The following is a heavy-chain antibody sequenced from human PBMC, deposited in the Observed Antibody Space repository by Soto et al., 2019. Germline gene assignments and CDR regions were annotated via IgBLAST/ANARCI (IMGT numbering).Heavy chain of an antibody. CDR1: GGSISTSY. D-gene: IGHD2-15*01. J-gene: IGHJ3*02. CDR3: ATGYCSGGSCYRGAFDI. V-gene: IGHV4-59*01. Sequence: QVQLQESGPGLVKPSETLSLTCTVSGGSISTSYWSWIRQPPGKGLQWIGHISYSGSTNYNPSLKSRVTISVDTPQGQFSLKLSSVTAADTAVYYCATGYCSGGSCYRGAFDIWGQGTMVTVSS. CDR2: ISYSGST.